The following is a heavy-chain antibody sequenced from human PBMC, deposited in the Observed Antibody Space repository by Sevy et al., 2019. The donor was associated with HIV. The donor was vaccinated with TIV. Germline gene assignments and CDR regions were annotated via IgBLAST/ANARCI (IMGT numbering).Heavy chain of an antibody. V-gene: IGHV3-53*01. CDR2: IHSGGRT. CDR3: ARCLTANWYFDL. D-gene: IGHD2-21*02. Sequence: GGCLRLSCVASGFTVSSNYMSCVRQAPGKGLEWVSIIHSGGRTYYADSVRGRFTISRDISKNTVYLQMNSLRAEDTAVYFCARCLTANWYFDLWGRGTSVTVSS. CDR1: GFTVSSNY. J-gene: IGHJ2*01.